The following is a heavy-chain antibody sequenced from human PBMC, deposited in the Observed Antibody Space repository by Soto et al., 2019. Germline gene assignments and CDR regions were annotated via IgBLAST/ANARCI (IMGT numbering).Heavy chain of an antibody. V-gene: IGHV4-38-2*01. D-gene: IGHD2-15*01. CDR1: TYFVSIGYY. Sequence: PSATLSLTCSVSTYFVSIGYYWGLIRQPPGKGLEWIGSIYHSGSTYYNPSLKSRVTISVDTSKNQFSLKLSSVTAADTAVYYCAMQGSSGGNWFDPWGQGTLVTVSS. CDR2: IYHSGST. CDR3: AMQGSSGGNWFDP. J-gene: IGHJ5*02.